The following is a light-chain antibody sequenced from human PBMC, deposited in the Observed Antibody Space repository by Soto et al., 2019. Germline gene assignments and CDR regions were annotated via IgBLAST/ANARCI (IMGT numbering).Light chain of an antibody. V-gene: IGKV1-39*01. Sequence: DIQMTQSPSSLSASVGDRVTITCRASKSISSCLNWYQQKPGKAPKLLIYAASSLQSGVPSRFSGSGPATDFTLIISSLQPEDFATYYCQQSYSTPYTFGQGTKLEIK. CDR2: AAS. CDR1: KSISSC. CDR3: QQSYSTPYT. J-gene: IGKJ2*01.